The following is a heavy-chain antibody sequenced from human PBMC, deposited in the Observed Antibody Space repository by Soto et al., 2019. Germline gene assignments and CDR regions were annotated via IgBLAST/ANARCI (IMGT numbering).Heavy chain of an antibody. D-gene: IGHD4-4*01. J-gene: IGHJ4*02. V-gene: IGHV3-21*01. CDR2: ISSRSSYI. Sequence: GGSLMLSCAASGFTFSSYSMNWVRQAPGRGLEWVSPISSRSSYIYYADSLKGRFTLSRDNAKNSLYLQMNSLRAEDTAVYYCASDRDGYSRQLDYWAQGTLVHDSS. CDR1: GFTFSSYS. CDR3: ASDRDGYSRQLDY.